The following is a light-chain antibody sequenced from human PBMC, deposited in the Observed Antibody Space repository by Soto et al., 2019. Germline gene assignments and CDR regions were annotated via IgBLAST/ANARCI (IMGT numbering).Light chain of an antibody. CDR1: NSDVGGYNY. J-gene: IGLJ2*01. CDR2: EVS. CDR3: SSYTSATTSHVV. V-gene: IGLV2-14*03. Sequence: QSVLTQPASVSGSPGQSITISCTGTNSDVGGYNYVSWYQQYPGKAPKLMIYEVSTRPSGVSTRFSGSKSGDTASLIISGLQAEDEGEYYCSSYTSATTSHVVFGGGTKLTVL.